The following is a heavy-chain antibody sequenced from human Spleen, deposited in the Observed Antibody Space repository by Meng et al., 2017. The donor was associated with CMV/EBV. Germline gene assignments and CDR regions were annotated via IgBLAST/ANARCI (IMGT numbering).Heavy chain of an antibody. CDR3: ARAKTEYDSSGYYQFDP. CDR1: FTISRSA. D-gene: IGHD3-22*01. CDR2: ISYDGSNK. J-gene: IGHJ5*02. Sequence: FTISRSAMNWVRQAPGKGLEWVAVISYDGSNKYYADSVKGRFTISRDNSKNTLYLQMNSLRAEDTAVYYCARAKTEYDSSGYYQFDPWGQGTLVTVSS. V-gene: IGHV3-30*04.